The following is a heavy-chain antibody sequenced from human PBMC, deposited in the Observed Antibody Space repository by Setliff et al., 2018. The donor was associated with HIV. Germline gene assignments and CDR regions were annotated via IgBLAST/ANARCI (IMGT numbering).Heavy chain of an antibody. J-gene: IGHJ6*03. CDR3: ARGGGTSSPIDYHYYIDV. V-gene: IGHV4-39*01. D-gene: IGHD6-6*01. Sequence: SETLSLTCTVSDGSVSSSSYYWGWIRQPPGKGLEWIGSIYYSGNTYYNPSLKSRVTISVDTSNNQFSLKLSSVTAADTAVYYCARGGGTSSPIDYHYYIDVWGKGTTVTVSS. CDR2: IYYSGNT. CDR1: DGSVSSSSYY.